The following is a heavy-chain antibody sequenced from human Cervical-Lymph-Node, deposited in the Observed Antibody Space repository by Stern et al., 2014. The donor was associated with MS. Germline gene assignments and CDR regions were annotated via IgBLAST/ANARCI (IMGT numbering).Heavy chain of an antibody. Sequence: VQLVQSGGGVVQPGRSLRLSCAASGFTFSNYGMHWVRQAPGKGLEWLAVIWYDGNNKYYADSVKGLFTISRDNSKNTLFLQMSSLTAEDTALYYCARGNWNYEGMGYWGQGTLVTVSS. J-gene: IGHJ4*02. V-gene: IGHV3-33*08. CDR2: IWYDGNNK. D-gene: IGHD1-7*01. CDR1: GFTFSNYG. CDR3: ARGNWNYEGMGY.